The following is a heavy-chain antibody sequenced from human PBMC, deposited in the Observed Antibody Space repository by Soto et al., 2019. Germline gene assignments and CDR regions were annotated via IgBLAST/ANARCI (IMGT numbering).Heavy chain of an antibody. CDR3: ARRYGSSFDF. Sequence: SETLSLTCTVSGGSISSYYWSWIRQPPGRGLEWIGYIYYSGSTNYNPSLNSRVTISVDTSKNQFSLKLSSVTAADTAVYYCARRYGSSFDFWGQGTLVTVSS. V-gene: IGHV4-59*08. CDR2: IYYSGST. J-gene: IGHJ4*02. D-gene: IGHD2-15*01. CDR1: GGSISSYY.